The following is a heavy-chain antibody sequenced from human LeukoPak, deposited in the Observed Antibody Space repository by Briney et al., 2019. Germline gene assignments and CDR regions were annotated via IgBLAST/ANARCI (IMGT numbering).Heavy chain of an antibody. V-gene: IGHV4-31*03. CDR3: ARDGRERGYSGYDFYYYYGMDV. D-gene: IGHD5-12*01. CDR1: GCSISSGGYY. J-gene: IGHJ6*02. CDR2: IYYSGST. Sequence: PSETLSLTCTVSGCSISSGGYYWSWIRQHPGKGLEWIGYIYYSGSTYYNPSLKSRVTISVDTSKNQFSLKLSSVTAADTAVYYCARDGRERGYSGYDFYYYYGMDVWGQGTTVTVSS.